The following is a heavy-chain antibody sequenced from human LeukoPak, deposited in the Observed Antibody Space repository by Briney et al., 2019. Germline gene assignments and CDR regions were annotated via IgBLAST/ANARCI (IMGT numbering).Heavy chain of an antibody. Sequence: KPSETLSLTCAVSGASISSYYWSWIRQPPGKRLEWIGDISYIGSTHHNPSLTSRVTISVDKSKNQFSLKLSSVTAADTAVYYCARGSGGGNWGQGTLVTVSS. CDR1: GASISSYY. V-gene: IGHV4-59*12. CDR2: ISYIGST. CDR3: ARGSGGGN. D-gene: IGHD3-16*01. J-gene: IGHJ4*02.